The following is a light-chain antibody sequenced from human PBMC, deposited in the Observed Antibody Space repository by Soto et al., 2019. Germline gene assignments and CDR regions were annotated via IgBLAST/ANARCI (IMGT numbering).Light chain of an antibody. J-gene: IGKJ1*01. Sequence: AIQMTQSPSSLSASVGDRVAISCRASQDIRNTLAWYQQKQGEAPKLLIFAASNLQSGVPSRFSGSGSVTDFTLAITGLQPEDFATYYCLQYYNFSWTFGQGTKVDIK. CDR2: AAS. CDR1: QDIRNT. CDR3: LQYYNFSWT. V-gene: IGKV1-6*01.